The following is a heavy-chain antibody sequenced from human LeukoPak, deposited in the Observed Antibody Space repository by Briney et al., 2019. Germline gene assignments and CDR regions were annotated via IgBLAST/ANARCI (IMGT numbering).Heavy chain of an antibody. V-gene: IGHV1-18*01. J-gene: IGHJ4*02. Sequence: ASVKVSCKASGYNFNTFGISWVRQAPGQGLEWVGWISAYNGNTNYAEKFQGRVTMTTDTSTNTAYMELTSLTSDDTAVYYCARDASESWWLSPGAYWGQGTLVTVSS. CDR2: ISAYNGNT. CDR3: ARDASESWWLSPGAY. CDR1: GYNFNTFG. D-gene: IGHD2-15*01.